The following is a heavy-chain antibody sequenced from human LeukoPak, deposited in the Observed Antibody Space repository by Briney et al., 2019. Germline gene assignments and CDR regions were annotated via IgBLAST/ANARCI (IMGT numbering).Heavy chain of an antibody. CDR2: IYYSGST. CDR1: GGSISSGDYY. Sequence: SQTLSLTCTVSGGSISSGDYYWSWIRQPPGKGLEWIGYIYYSGSTYYNPSLKSRVTISVDTSKNQFSLKLSSVTAADTAVYYCARGGVYCSGGSCYPGAFDIWGQGTMVTASS. J-gene: IGHJ3*02. CDR3: ARGGVYCSGGSCYPGAFDI. D-gene: IGHD2-15*01. V-gene: IGHV4-30-4*01.